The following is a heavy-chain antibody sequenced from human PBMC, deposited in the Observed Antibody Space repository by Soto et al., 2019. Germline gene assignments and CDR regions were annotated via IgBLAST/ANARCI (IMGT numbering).Heavy chain of an antibody. CDR1: GFTFSSYS. V-gene: IGHV3-21*01. Sequence: GGSLRLSCAASGFTFSSYSMNWVRQAPGKGLEWVSSISSSSSYIYYADSVKGRFTISRDNAKNSLYLQMNSLRAEDTAVYYCAREPPGTDYGMDVWGQGTTVTVSS. CDR3: AREPPGTDYGMDV. D-gene: IGHD2-8*02. J-gene: IGHJ6*02. CDR2: ISSSSSYI.